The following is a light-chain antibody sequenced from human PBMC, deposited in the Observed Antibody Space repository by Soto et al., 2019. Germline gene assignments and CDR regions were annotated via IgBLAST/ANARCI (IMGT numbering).Light chain of an antibody. CDR1: QSVRSSY. Sequence: IVLPQSPSTLSVSPGERATLSCRASQSVRSSYLAWYQQKPGQAPRLLIYRASNRATGIPDRVSGSGSGTDFTLTIYRLEPEDIAVYYCQQYSISPITFGQGTRLEIK. CDR2: RAS. J-gene: IGKJ5*01. CDR3: QQYSISPIT. V-gene: IGKV3-20*01.